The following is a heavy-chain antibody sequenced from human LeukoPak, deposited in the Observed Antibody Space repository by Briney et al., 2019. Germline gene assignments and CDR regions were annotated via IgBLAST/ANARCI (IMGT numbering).Heavy chain of an antibody. D-gene: IGHD6-6*01. J-gene: IGHJ6*03. CDR3: AGGAYSSSSFYYYYYMDV. V-gene: IGHV1-69*05. Sequence: ASVKVSCKASGGTFSSYAISWVRQPPGQGLEGMGGIIPIFGTANYAQKFQGRVTITTDESTSTAYMELSSLRSEDTAVYYCAGGAYSSSSFYYYYYMDVWGKGTTVTVSS. CDR1: GGTFSSYA. CDR2: IIPIFGTA.